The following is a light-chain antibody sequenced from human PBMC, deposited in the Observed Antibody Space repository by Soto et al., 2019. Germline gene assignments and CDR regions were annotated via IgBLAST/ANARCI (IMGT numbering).Light chain of an antibody. CDR3: SSYTSSSTRVV. CDR2: EVS. J-gene: IGLJ2*01. CDR1: SSDVGGYNY. Sequence: QSVLTQPASVSGSPGQSITISCTGTSSDVGGYNYVSWYQQHPSKAPKLMIYEVSNRPSGVSNRFSGSKSGNTASLTISGLQAEDEADYYCSSYTSSSTRVVFGGGTKVTVL. V-gene: IGLV2-14*01.